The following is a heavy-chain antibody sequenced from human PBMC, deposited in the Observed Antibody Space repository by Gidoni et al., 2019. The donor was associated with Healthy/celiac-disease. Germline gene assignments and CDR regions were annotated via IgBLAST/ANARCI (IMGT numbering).Heavy chain of an antibody. CDR3: ASGLNDSSGYYYFDY. J-gene: IGHJ4*02. Sequence: QVQLQQWGAGLLKPSESRSHTCAVYGGPCSGYYWSWIRQPPGKGREWIGDINHSGSTNDNPSLKIRVTTSVDTSKTQFSLKLSSVTAADTAVYYCASGLNDSSGYYYFDYLGQGTLVTVSS. D-gene: IGHD3-22*01. CDR1: GGPCSGYY. V-gene: IGHV4-34*01. CDR2: INHSGST.